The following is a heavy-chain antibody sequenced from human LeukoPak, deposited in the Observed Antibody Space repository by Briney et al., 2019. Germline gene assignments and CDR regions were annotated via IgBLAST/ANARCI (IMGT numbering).Heavy chain of an antibody. V-gene: IGHV7-4-1*02. J-gene: IGHJ6*02. CDR2: INTNTGNP. CDR1: GYTFTSYG. CDR3: ARDSAGQWDWLLYYYYGMDV. Sequence: ASVKVSCKASGYTFTSYGISWVRQAPGQGLEWMGWINTNTGNPTYAQGFTGRFVFSLDTSVSTAYLQISSLKAEDTAVYYCARDSAGQWDWLLYYYYGMDVWGQGTTVTVSS. D-gene: IGHD1-26*01.